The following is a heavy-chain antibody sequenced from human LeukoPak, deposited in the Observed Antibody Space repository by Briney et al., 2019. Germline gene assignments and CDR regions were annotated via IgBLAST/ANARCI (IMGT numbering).Heavy chain of an antibody. CDR1: GFTFSSYE. V-gene: IGHV3-48*03. J-gene: IGHJ4*02. CDR2: ISSSGSTI. CDR3: ANRRYFDWSLGY. Sequence: GGSLRLSCAASGFTFSSYEMNWVRQAPGKGLEWVSYISSSGSTIYYADSVKGRFTISRDNSKNTLYLQMNSLRAENTAVYYCANRRYFDWSLGYWGQGTLVTVSS. D-gene: IGHD3-9*01.